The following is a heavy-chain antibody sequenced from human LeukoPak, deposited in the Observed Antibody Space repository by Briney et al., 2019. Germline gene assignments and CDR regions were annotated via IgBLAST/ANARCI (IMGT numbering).Heavy chain of an antibody. D-gene: IGHD5-12*01. Sequence: GGSLRLSCAASGFTFSSYWMSWVRQAPGKGLEWVANIKQEGSERYYVDSVMGRFTISRDNAKNSLYLQMNSLRAEDTAVYYCARDHGHSGYDLYDYWGQGILVTVSS. V-gene: IGHV3-7*01. CDR2: IKQEGSER. CDR1: GFTFSSYW. J-gene: IGHJ4*02. CDR3: ARDHGHSGYDLYDY.